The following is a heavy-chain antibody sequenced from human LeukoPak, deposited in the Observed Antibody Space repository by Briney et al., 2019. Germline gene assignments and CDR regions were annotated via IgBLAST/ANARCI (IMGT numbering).Heavy chain of an antibody. CDR1: GGTFSSYA. CDR2: IIPIFGTV. Sequence: GASVKVSCKASGGTFSSYAISWVRQAPGQGLEWMGGIIPIFGTVNYAQKFQGRVTITADESTSTAYMELSSLRSEDTAVYYCARVVAAAGKEVDYWGQGTLVTVSS. D-gene: IGHD6-13*01. V-gene: IGHV1-69*13. CDR3: ARVVAAAGKEVDY. J-gene: IGHJ4*02.